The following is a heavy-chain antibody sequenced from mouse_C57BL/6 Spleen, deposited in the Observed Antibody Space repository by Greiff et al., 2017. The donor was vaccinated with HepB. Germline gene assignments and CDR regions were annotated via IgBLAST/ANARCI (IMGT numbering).Heavy chain of an antibody. Sequence: QVQLKQPGAELVKPGASVKLSCKASGYTFTSYWMHWVKRRPGRGLEWIGRIDPNSGGTKYNEKFKSKSTLTVDKPSSTAYMQLSSLTSEDSAVYYCARGGTGTGSFDYWGQGTTLTVSS. J-gene: IGHJ2*01. V-gene: IGHV1-72*01. CDR2: IDPNSGGT. CDR3: ARGGTGTGSFDY. D-gene: IGHD4-1*01. CDR1: GYTFTSYW.